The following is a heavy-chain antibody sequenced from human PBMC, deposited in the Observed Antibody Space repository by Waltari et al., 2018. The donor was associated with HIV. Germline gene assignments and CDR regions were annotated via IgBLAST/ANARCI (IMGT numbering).Heavy chain of an antibody. CDR3: ARNSRAKGNRYCYYGLDV. V-gene: IGHV1-8*01. CDR2: INPNSGNT. CDR1: GYTFITFD. J-gene: IGHJ6*02. D-gene: IGHD2-15*01. Sequence: QVHLVQSGPEVKRPGASVKISCKAYGYTFITFDVNWVRQAAGQGPEWPGWINPNSGNTPLRYRCADRVTRTRDVYTDTAYMEMTGLTPEDTAIYYCARNSRAKGNRYCYYGLDVWGQGTPVTV.